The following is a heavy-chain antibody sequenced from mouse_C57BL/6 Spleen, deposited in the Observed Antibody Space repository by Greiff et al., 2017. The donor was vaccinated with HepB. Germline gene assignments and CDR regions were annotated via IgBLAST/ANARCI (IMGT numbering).Heavy chain of an antibody. V-gene: IGHV1-74*01. CDR1: GYTFTSYW. CDR2: IHPSDSDT. J-gene: IGHJ3*01. Sequence: QVQLQQPGAELVKPGASVKVSCKASGYTFTSYWMHWVKQRPGQGLEWIGRIHPSDSDTNYNQKFKGKATLTVDKSSSTAYMQLSSLTSEDSAVYYCAIHYGSSYGAYWGQGTLVTVSA. D-gene: IGHD1-1*01. CDR3: AIHYGSSYGAY.